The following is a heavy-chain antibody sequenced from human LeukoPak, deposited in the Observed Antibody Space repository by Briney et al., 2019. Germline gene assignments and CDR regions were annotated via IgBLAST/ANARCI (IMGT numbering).Heavy chain of an antibody. Sequence: SETLSLTCAVYNGSLSGYYWSWIRQPPGKGLEWIGEINHSGSINYNPSFKSRVTISVDTSKNQFSLKLSSVTAADTAVYYCARNYGGIDYWGQGTLVTVSS. D-gene: IGHD4-23*01. V-gene: IGHV4-34*01. CDR2: INHSGSI. J-gene: IGHJ4*02. CDR3: ARNYGGIDY. CDR1: NGSLSGYY.